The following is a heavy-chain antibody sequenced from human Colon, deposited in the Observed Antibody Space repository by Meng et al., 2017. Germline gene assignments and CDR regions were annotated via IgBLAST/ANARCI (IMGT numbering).Heavy chain of an antibody. D-gene: IGHD3-9*01. CDR3: ARGVDWAKSGNF. J-gene: IGHJ4*02. CDR1: CGSFSDYY. V-gene: IGHV4-34*01. Sequence: QQQLRQWGAGLVKPSETLSLTCAFYCGSFSDYYLTCIRQPPGKALEWVGEIHPSGSTYYSPSLQSRVTITLDTSKNQFSLTLSSMTAADTAVYYCARGVDWAKSGNFWGQGTLVTVSS. CDR2: IHPSGST.